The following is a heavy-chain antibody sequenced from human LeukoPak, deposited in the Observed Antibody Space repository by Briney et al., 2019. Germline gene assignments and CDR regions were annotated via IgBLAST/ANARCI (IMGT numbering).Heavy chain of an antibody. CDR3: AKSRGYNSGSWDKYFDF. V-gene: IGHV4-59*12. Sequence: SETLSLTCTVSGGSISSYYWSWIRQPPGKGLEWIGYIYYSGSTNYNPSLKSRVTISVDTSKNQFSLKLSSVTAADTAVYYCAKSRGYNSGSWDKYFDFWGQGTLVTVSS. CDR1: GGSISSYY. D-gene: IGHD5-18*01. J-gene: IGHJ4*02. CDR2: IYYSGST.